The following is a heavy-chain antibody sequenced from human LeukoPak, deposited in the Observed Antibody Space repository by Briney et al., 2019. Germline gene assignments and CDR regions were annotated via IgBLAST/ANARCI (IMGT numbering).Heavy chain of an antibody. Sequence: GASVKVSCKASGGTFSSYAISWVRQAPGQGLEWMGWINPNSGGTNYVQKFQGRVAMTRDTSISTAYMELSRLRSDDTAVYYCARDPGTIAAPLGWFDPWGQGTLVTVSS. CDR1: GGTFSSYA. J-gene: IGHJ5*02. CDR2: INPNSGGT. V-gene: IGHV1-2*02. CDR3: ARDPGTIAAPLGWFDP. D-gene: IGHD6-25*01.